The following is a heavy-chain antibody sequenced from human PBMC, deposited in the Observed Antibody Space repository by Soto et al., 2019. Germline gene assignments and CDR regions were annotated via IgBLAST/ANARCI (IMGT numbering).Heavy chain of an antibody. CDR1: GFTFSSYS. J-gene: IGHJ3*02. V-gene: IGHV3-21*01. CDR3: ASPHDRSGYYYSWDAFDI. CDR2: ISSSSSYI. D-gene: IGHD3-22*01. Sequence: GGSLRLSCAASGFTFSSYSMNWVRQAPGKGLEWVSSISSSSSYIYYADSVKGRFTISRDNAKNSLYLQMNSLRAEDTAVYYCASPHDRSGYYYSWDAFDIWGQGTMVTV.